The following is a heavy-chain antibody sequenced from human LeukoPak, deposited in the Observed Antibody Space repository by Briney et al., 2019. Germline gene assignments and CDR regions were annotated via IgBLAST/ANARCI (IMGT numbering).Heavy chain of an antibody. V-gene: IGHV1-46*01. CDR2: INPSGGST. CDR3: ARDWEQQLDY. Sequence: WMGIINPSGGSTSYAQKFQGRVTMTRDTSTSTVYMELSSLRSEDTAVYYCARDWEQQLDYWGQGTLVTVSS. D-gene: IGHD6-13*01. J-gene: IGHJ4*02.